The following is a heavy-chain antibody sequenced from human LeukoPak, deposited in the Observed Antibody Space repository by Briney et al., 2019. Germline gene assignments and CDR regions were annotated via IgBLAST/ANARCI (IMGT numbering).Heavy chain of an antibody. CDR2: IYTSGST. J-gene: IGHJ3*02. CDR1: GGSISSYY. D-gene: IGHD1-26*01. V-gene: IGHV4-4*07. CDR3: ARVPYSGSREHAFDI. Sequence: SETLSLTCTVSGGSISSYYWSWIRQPAGKGLEWIGRIYTSGSTNYNPSLKSRVTMSVDTSKNQFSLKLSSVTAADTAVYYCARVPYSGSREHAFDIWGQGTMVTVSS.